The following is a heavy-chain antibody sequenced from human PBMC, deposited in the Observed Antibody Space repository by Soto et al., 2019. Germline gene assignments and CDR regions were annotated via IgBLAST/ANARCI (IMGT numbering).Heavy chain of an antibody. Sequence: TSETLSPTCAVYGGSLSGYYWSWIRQPPGKGLEWIGEINHSGSTNYNPSLKSRVTISVDTSKNQFSLKLSSVTAADTAVYYCARGRYCSGGSCYSVGFNYWGQGTLVTVSS. CDR2: INHSGST. J-gene: IGHJ4*02. V-gene: IGHV4-34*01. CDR1: GGSLSGYY. D-gene: IGHD2-15*01. CDR3: ARGRYCSGGSCYSVGFNY.